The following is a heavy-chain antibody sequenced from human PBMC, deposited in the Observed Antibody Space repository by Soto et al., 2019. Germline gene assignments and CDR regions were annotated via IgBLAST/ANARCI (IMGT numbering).Heavy chain of an antibody. CDR2: ISGSGGST. CDR3: AKDLSSSSWAYYYVMDV. J-gene: IGHJ6*02. D-gene: IGHD6-13*01. Sequence: GGSLRLSCAASGFTFSSYAMSWVRQAPGKGLEWVSAISGSGGSTYYADSVKGRFTISRDNSKNTLYLQMNSLRAEDAAVYYCAKDLSSSSWAYYYVMDVWGQGTTVTVSS. CDR1: GFTFSSYA. V-gene: IGHV3-23*01.